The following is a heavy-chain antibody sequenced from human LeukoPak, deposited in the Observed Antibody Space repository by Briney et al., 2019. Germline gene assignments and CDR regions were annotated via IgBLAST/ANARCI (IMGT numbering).Heavy chain of an antibody. CDR3: ARAPFEGSGWYIYYFDY. CDR2: IYYSGST. D-gene: IGHD6-19*01. Sequence: KTSETLSLTCTVSGGSISSYYWSWIRQPPGKGLEWLGYIYYSGSTNYNPSLKSRVTISVDMSKNQFSLKLSSVTAADTAVYYCARAPFEGSGWYIYYFDYWGQGTLVTVSS. CDR1: GGSISSYY. V-gene: IGHV4-59*01. J-gene: IGHJ4*02.